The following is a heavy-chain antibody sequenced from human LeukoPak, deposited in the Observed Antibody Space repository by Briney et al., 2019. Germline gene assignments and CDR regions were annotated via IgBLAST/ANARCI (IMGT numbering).Heavy chain of an antibody. V-gene: IGHV3-74*03. CDR1: GFTFSNYW. J-gene: IGHJ4*02. D-gene: IGHD3-10*01. CDR2: INRDGSTT. Sequence: GGSLRLSRAASGFTFSNYWVHWVRQAPGKGLVWVSRINRDGSTTKYADSVKGRFTVSRDNAKNTVNLQMSSLRAEDTAVYYCARDKKSGESSEIDYWGQGTLVTVSS. CDR3: ARDKKSGESSEIDY.